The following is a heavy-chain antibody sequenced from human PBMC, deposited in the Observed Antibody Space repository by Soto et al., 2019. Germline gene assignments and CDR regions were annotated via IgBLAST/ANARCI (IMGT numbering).Heavy chain of an antibody. CDR1: GYTFTSYY. D-gene: IGHD3-22*01. CDR3: ARNYYDSSDRDYLDY. J-gene: IGHJ4*02. Sequence: GASVKVSCKASGYTFTSYYIHWVRQAPGQGLEWMGWINPITGGTNYAPKFQGRVTMTRDTSITTAYMELSGLRSDDTAVYYCARNYYDSSDRDYLDYWGQGTPVTVSS. CDR2: INPITGGT. V-gene: IGHV1-2*02.